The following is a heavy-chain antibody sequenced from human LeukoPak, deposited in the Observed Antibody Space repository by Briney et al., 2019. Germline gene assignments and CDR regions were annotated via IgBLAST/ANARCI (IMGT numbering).Heavy chain of an antibody. CDR2: IRYDGSNK. V-gene: IGHV3-30*02. D-gene: IGHD3-3*01. CDR1: GFTFSSYG. CDR3: ANHISEWWQWPNGGYFDY. Sequence: GGSLRLSCAASGFTFSSYGMHWARQAPGKGLEWVAFIRYDGSNKYYADSVKGRFTISRDNSKNTLYLQMNSLRAEDTAVYYCANHISEWWQWPNGGYFDYWGQGTLVTVSS. J-gene: IGHJ4*02.